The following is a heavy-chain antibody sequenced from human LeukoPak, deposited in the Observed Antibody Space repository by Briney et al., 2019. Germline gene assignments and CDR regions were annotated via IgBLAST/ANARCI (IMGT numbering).Heavy chain of an antibody. Sequence: PSETLSLTCTVSGGSISSYYWSWIRQPPGKGLEWIGEINHSGSTNYNASLKSRVTISVDTSKNQFSPKLSSVTAADTAVYYCARVYYYYYGMDVWGQGTTVTVSS. CDR1: GGSISSYY. CDR2: INHSGST. V-gene: IGHV4-34*01. CDR3: ARVYYYYYGMDV. J-gene: IGHJ6*02.